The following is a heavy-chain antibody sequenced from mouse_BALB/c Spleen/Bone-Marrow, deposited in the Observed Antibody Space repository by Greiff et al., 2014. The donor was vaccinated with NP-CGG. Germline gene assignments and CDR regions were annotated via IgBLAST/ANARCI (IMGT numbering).Heavy chain of an antibody. CDR3: TRITTVVRYFDV. CDR2: INPSSGYA. D-gene: IGHD1-1*01. J-gene: IGHJ1*03. CDR1: GYTFTTYT. Sequence: QVQLQQSGGGLAKPGGSVKMSCQASGYTFTTYTIHWGKKRPGKGLEWIGYINPSSGYANYNQNFKDKATLTADKSSSTAYMQLSSLTSEDSAVYYCTRITTVVRYFDVWGTGTTVTVSS. V-gene: IGHV1-4*01.